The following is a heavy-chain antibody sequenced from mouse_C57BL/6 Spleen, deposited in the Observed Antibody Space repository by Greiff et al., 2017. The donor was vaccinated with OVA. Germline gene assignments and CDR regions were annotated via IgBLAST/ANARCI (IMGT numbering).Heavy chain of an antibody. CDR3: VRDKDTTDEFAY. CDR2: IRSKSSNYAT. V-gene: IGHV10-3*01. J-gene: IGHJ3*01. D-gene: IGHD1-1*01. Sequence: EVQLVESGGGLVQPKGSLKLSCAVSGFTFNTYAMHWVRQAPGKGLEWVARIRSKSSNYATYYADSVKDRFTISRDDSQSMLYLQMNNLKTEDTAMYYCVRDKDTTDEFAYWGQGTLVTVSA. CDR1: GFTFNTYA.